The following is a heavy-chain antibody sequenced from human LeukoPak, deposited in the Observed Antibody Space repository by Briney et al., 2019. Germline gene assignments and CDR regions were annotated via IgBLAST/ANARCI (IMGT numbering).Heavy chain of an antibody. CDR2: IYYSGST. Sequence: SQTLSLTCTVSGVSISSCGYYWSCIRQHPGKGLEWIGYIYYSGSTYYNPSLKSRLTISVDTSKNQFSLKLSSVTAADTAVYYRESFVSSSWYGDYWGQGTLVNVSS. CDR1: GVSISSCGYY. J-gene: IGHJ4*02. V-gene: IGHV4-31*03. CDR3: ESFVSSSWYGDY. D-gene: IGHD6-13*01.